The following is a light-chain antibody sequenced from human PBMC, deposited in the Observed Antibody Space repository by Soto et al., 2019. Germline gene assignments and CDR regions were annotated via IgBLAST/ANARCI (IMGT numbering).Light chain of an antibody. Sequence: SYELTQPPSVSVAPGQTARITCGGDDLGSKSVHWYQQKPGQAPVLVVYEDGERPSGIPERLSGSKSGNTATLTISRVEAGDEADYYCQVWDSSRDHPGVVFGGGTQLTVL. CDR3: QVWDSSRDHPGVV. J-gene: IGLJ2*01. V-gene: IGLV3-21*02. CDR2: EDG. CDR1: DLGSKS.